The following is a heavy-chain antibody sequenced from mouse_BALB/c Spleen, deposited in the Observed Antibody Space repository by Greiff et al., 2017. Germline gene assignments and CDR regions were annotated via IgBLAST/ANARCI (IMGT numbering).Heavy chain of an antibody. CDR3: ARRRGNLAWFAY. D-gene: IGHD6-1*01. J-gene: IGHJ3*01. CDR1: GFAFSSYD. CDR2: ISSGGGST. V-gene: IGHV5-12-1*01. Sequence: DVQLQESGGGLVKPGGSLKLSCAASGFAFSSYDMSWVRQTPEKRLEWVAYISSGGGSTYYPDTVKGRFTISRDNAKNTLYLQMSSLKSEDTAMYYCARRRGNLAWFAYWGQGTLVTVSA.